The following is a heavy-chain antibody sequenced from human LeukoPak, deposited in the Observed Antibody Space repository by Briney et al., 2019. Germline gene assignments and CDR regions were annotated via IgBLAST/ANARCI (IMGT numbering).Heavy chain of an antibody. CDR1: GFTFSGFW. CDR2: INSDGSEG. V-gene: IGHV3-7*03. CDR3: AKEKLTAPYYGMDV. Sequence: PGGSLRLSCAVSGFTFSGFWMSWSRQAPGKGLEWVASINSDGSEGYYADVVKGRFTISRDNAKNSLYLQINSLRAEDTAVYYCAKEKLTAPYYGMDVWGQGTTVTVSS. D-gene: IGHD5-24*01. J-gene: IGHJ6*02.